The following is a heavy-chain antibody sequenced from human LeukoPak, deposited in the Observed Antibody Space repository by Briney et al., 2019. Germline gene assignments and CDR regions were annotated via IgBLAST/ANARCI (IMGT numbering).Heavy chain of an antibody. CDR2: INVYNGKT. V-gene: IGHV1-18*01. D-gene: IGHD3-22*01. CDR1: GYTFNNFG. CDR3: ARDQGYYYDSTGYVFDP. J-gene: IGHJ5*02. Sequence: ASVKVSCKASGYTFNNFGITWVRQAPSQGLEWMAWINVYNGKTYFAQNFQGRVTMTTDTSTTTAYMELRNLRSDDSAVYYCARDQGYYYDSTGYVFDPWGQGTLVTVSS.